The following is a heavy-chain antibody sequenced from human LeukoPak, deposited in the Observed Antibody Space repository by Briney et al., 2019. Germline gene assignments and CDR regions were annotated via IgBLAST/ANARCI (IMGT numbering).Heavy chain of an antibody. D-gene: IGHD4-17*01. CDR3: VREDGYFDY. CDR1: EFTFSSYA. V-gene: IGHV3-23*01. J-gene: IGHJ4*02. CDR2: ISGSGGST. Sequence: GGSLRLSRAASEFTFSSYAMSWVRQAPGKGLEWVSAISGSGGSTYYADSVKGRFTISRDNTKNSLHLYMNSLRAEDTAVYYCVREDGYFDYWGQGTLVTVSS.